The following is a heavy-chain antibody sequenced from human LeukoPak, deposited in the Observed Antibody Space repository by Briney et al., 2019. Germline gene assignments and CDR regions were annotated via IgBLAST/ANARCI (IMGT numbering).Heavy chain of an antibody. CDR2: IAYDATNK. CDR1: GFTFSSYA. Sequence: GGSLRLSCAASGFTFSSYAMSWVRQAPGKGLEWVAVIAYDATNKYYTDSVRGRFTISRDNSKSTLYLQMNSLRAEDTAVYYCARKSPDGLFDYWGQGTLVTVSS. J-gene: IGHJ4*02. D-gene: IGHD3/OR15-3a*01. CDR3: ARKSPDGLFDY. V-gene: IGHV3-30*03.